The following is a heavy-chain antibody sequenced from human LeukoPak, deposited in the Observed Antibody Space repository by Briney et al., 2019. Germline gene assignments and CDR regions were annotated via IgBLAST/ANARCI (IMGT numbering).Heavy chain of an antibody. V-gene: IGHV4-39*07. Sequence: SETLSLTCTVSGGSISSRSYYWGWIRQPPGKGLEWIGSIYYSGSTYYNPSLKSRVTISVDTSKNQFSLKLSSATAADTAVYYCARVGYGSGSYYPYYYYYYMDVWGKGTTVTVSS. J-gene: IGHJ6*03. CDR2: IYYSGST. CDR3: ARVGYGSGSYYPYYYYYYMDV. CDR1: GGSISSRSYY. D-gene: IGHD3-10*01.